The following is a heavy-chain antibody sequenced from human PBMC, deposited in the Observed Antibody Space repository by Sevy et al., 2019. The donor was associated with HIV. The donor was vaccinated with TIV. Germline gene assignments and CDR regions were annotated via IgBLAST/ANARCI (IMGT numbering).Heavy chain of an antibody. V-gene: IGHV4-39*01. D-gene: IGHD3-22*01. Sequence: SETLSLTCTVSGASISSSLYYWGWIRQPPGKGLEWIGALYYTGSIYYNPSLTSRLTVSVDTSKNQFSLKLSSVTAADTALYFCARTQGGSSDGGDSSSYYYPGGHYFDSWGQGILVTVSS. CDR1: GASISSSLYY. CDR3: ARTQGGSSDGGDSSSYYYPGGHYFDS. J-gene: IGHJ4*02. CDR2: LYYTGSI.